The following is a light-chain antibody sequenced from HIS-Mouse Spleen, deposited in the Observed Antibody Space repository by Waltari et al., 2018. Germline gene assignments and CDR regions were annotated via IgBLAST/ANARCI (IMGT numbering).Light chain of an antibody. CDR3: SSYAGSNNLGV. Sequence: QSALTLPPSASGSPGQSVTISCPVTSSYVGGDNYVSWYQQHPGKAPKLMIYEVSKRPSGVPDRFSGSKSGNTASLTVSGLQAEDEADYYCSSYAGSNNLGVFGTGTKVTVL. J-gene: IGLJ1*01. CDR2: EVS. CDR1: SSYVGGDNY. V-gene: IGLV2-8*01.